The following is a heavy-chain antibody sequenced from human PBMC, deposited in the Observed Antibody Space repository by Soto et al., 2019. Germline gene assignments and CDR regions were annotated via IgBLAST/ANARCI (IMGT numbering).Heavy chain of an antibody. CDR3: ARLRYLDY. CDR2: ISGSDGKT. CDR1: AFRFGSYA. Sequence: PVGTLRLSCAASAFRFGSYALSWVRQAQGKGLEWVSTISGSDGKTFYADAVKGRFSISRDTSQNTLYLQMNSLRADDTAIYYCARLRYLDYWGQGALVNVFS. V-gene: IGHV3-23*01. J-gene: IGHJ4*02.